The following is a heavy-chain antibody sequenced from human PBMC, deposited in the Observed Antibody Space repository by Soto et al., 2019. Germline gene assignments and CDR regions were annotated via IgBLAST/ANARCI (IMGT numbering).Heavy chain of an antibody. CDR1: GFTFSSYG. Sequence: QVQLVESGGGVVQPGRSLRLSCAASGFTFSSYGMHWVRQAPGKGLEWVAVIWYDGSNKYYADSVKGRFTISRDNSKNTQYLQMNSLRAEDTAVYYCARAKAAGGRAFDYWGQGTLVTVSS. D-gene: IGHD6-13*01. J-gene: IGHJ4*01. CDR2: IWYDGSNK. CDR3: ARAKAAGGRAFDY. V-gene: IGHV3-33*01.